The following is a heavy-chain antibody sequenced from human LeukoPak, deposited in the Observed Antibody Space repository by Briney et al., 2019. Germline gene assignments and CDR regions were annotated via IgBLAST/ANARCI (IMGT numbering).Heavy chain of an antibody. V-gene: IGHV4-59*08. CDR2: IYYSGST. Sequence: SETLSLTCTVSGGSISIYYWSWIRQPPGKGLEWIGYIYYSGSTNYNPSLKSRVTISVDTSKNQFSLKLSSVTAADTAVYYCARQSSSGGYYYPYYYYYGMDVWGQGTTVTVSS. J-gene: IGHJ6*02. CDR1: GGSISIYY. D-gene: IGHD3-22*01. CDR3: ARQSSSGGYYYPYYYYYGMDV.